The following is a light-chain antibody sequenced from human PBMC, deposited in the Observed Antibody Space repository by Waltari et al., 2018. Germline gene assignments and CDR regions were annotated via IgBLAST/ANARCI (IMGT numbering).Light chain of an antibody. CDR2: ANN. CDR3: QSFDRSLSGSGV. CDR1: SPNIGAGYD. Sequence: QSVLTQPPSVSGAPGQRVTISCTGSSPNIGAGYDVHWYQQLPGTAPKLLIYANNKRPSGVPDRFSGARSGTSASLAIAGLQAEDEANYYCQSFDRSLSGSGVFGGGTKLTVL. V-gene: IGLV1-40*01. J-gene: IGLJ2*01.